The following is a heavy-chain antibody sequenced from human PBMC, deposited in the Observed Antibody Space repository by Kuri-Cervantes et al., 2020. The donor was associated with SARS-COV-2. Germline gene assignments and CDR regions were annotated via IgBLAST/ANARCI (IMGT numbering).Heavy chain of an antibody. CDR1: GYTFTSYG. CDR3: ARDLLAAGLQKGGYYYYYMDV. V-gene: IGHV1-69*05. Sequence: SVKVSCKASGYTFTSYGISWVRQAPGQGLEWMGGIIPIFGIANYAQKFQGRVTITTDESTSTAYMELSSLRSEDTAVYYCARDLLAAGLQKGGYYYYYMDVWGKGTTVTVSS. D-gene: IGHD4-11*01. CDR2: IIPIFGIA. J-gene: IGHJ6*03.